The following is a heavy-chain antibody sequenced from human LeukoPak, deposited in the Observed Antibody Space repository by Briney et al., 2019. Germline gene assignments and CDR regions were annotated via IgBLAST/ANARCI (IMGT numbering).Heavy chain of an antibody. V-gene: IGHV3-74*01. CDR1: GFTFSSYW. Sequence: GGSLRLSCAASGFTFSSYWMHWVRQVPGKGLVWVSRINTDGSSTNYADSVKGRFTISRDNAKNTLYLEMKSLTAEDTAVYYCLRHGSPNYWGQGTLVTVSS. CDR3: LRHGSPNY. D-gene: IGHD2-2*03. J-gene: IGHJ4*02. CDR2: INTDGSST.